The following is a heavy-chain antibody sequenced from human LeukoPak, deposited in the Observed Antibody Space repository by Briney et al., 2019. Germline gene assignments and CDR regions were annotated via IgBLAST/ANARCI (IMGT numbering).Heavy chain of an antibody. CDR3: ARRALFGDSGYDYNWFDP. V-gene: IGHV1-2*02. CDR1: GYTFTDYY. CDR2: INSDSGGT. D-gene: IGHD5-12*01. J-gene: IGHJ5*02. Sequence: ASVKVSCKASGYTFTDYYMHWVGQAPGQGFEWMGWINSDSGGTNYAQKFQGRVTMTRDTSISTAYMELSRLRSNDTAVYYRARRALFGDSGYDYNWFDPWGQGTLVTVSS.